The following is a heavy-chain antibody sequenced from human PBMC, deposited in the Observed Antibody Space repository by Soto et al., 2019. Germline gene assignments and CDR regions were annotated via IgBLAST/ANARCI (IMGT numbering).Heavy chain of an antibody. CDR3: AKGSRMWTPDY. J-gene: IGHJ4*02. V-gene: IGHV1-3*04. D-gene: IGHD2-21*01. CDR2: INTGDGNT. CDR1: GYTFTDYA. Sequence: ASVKVSCKASGYTFTDYAMHWVRQAPGQRLEWMGWINTGDGNTKFSLKFQGRVTITRDTSATTAYMELTSLRSEDTAVYYCAKGSRMWTPDYWGQGTLVTVSS.